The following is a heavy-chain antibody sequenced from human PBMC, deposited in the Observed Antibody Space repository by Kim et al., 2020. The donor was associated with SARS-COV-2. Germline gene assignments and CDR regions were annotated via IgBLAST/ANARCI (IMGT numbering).Heavy chain of an antibody. J-gene: IGHJ4*02. CDR1: GFTFSSYA. V-gene: IGHV3-23*01. D-gene: IGHD2-2*02. CDR2: ISGSGGST. CDR3: AKDEVVVVPAAILPYFDY. Sequence: GGSLRLSCAASGFTFSSYAMSWVRQAPGKGLEWVSAISGSGGSTYYADSVKGRFTISRDNSKNTLYLQMNSLRAEDTAVYYCAKDEVVVVPAAILPYFDYWGQGTLVTVSS.